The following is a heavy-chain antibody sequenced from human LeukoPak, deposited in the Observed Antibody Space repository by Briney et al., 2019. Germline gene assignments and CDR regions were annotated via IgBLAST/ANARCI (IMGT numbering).Heavy chain of an antibody. J-gene: IGHJ4*02. CDR1: GFTFSSYA. CDR3: ARSLPTLVYGDYKAPEFH. CDR2: ISSSGSTI. Sequence: GALRLSCAASGFTFSSYAMHWVRQAPGKGLEWVSYISSSGSTIYYADSVKGRFTISRDNAKNSLYLQMNSLRAEDTAVYYCARSLPTLVYGDYKAPEFHWGQGTLVTVSS. V-gene: IGHV3-48*03. D-gene: IGHD4-17*01.